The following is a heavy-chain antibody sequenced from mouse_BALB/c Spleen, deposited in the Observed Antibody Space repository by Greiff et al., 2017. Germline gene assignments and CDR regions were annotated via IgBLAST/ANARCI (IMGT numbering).Heavy chain of an antibody. CDR1: GFTFSNYW. CDR2: IRLKSNNYAT. Sequence: EVKLQESGGGLVQPGGSMKLSCVASGFTFSNYWMNWVRQSPEKGLEWVAEIRLKSNNYATHYAESVKGRFTISRDDSKSSVYLQMNNLRAEDTGIYYCTRGGNHWRLYAMDYWGQGTSVTVSS. D-gene: IGHD2-1*01. CDR3: TRGGNHWRLYAMDY. V-gene: IGHV6-6*02. J-gene: IGHJ4*01.